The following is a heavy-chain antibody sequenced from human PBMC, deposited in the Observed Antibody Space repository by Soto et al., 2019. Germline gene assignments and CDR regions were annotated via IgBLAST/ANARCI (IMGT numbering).Heavy chain of an antibody. Sequence: SETLSLTCTVSGGSVSSGSYSWSWMRQPPGKGLEWIGYIYYSGSTNYNPSLKSRVTISVDTSKNQFSLKLSSVTAADTAVYYCARTRANSNWFDPWGQGTLVTVSS. J-gene: IGHJ5*02. V-gene: IGHV4-61*01. CDR1: GGSVSSGSYS. CDR3: ARTRANSNWFDP. CDR2: IYYSGST.